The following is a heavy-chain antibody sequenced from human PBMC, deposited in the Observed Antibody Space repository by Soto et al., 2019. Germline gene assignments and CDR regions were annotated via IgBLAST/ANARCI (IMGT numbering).Heavy chain of an antibody. V-gene: IGHV3-21*04. J-gene: IGHJ4*02. CDR3: AKDYSSGWFYFDY. D-gene: IGHD6-19*01. Sequence: GGSLRLSCAASGFTFSSYSMNWVRQAPGKGLEWVSAISGNSGSIDYADSVKGRFTISRDNAKNSLYLQMNSLTAEDTALYYCAKDYSSGWFYFDYWGQGTLVTVSS. CDR2: ISGNSGSI. CDR1: GFTFSSYS.